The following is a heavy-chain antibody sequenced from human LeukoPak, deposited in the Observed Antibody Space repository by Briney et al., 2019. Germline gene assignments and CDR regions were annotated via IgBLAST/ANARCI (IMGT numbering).Heavy chain of an antibody. CDR1: GGSFSGYY. CDR3: ARGRGYNYDYGAFDI. CDR2: IYYSGST. J-gene: IGHJ3*02. V-gene: IGHV4-34*01. Sequence: SETLSLTCAVYGGSFSGYYWSWIRQPPGKGLEWIGSIYYSGSTYYNPSLKSRVTISVDTSKNQFSLKLSSVTAADTAVYYCARGRGYNYDYGAFDIWGQGTMVTVSS. D-gene: IGHD3-16*01.